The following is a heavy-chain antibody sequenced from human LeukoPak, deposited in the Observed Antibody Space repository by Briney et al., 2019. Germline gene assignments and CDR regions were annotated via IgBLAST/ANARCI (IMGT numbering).Heavy chain of an antibody. V-gene: IGHV3-48*04. D-gene: IGHD6-25*01. J-gene: IGHJ5*02. Sequence: PGGSLRLSCAASGFTFSGYSMNWVRQAPGKGLEWVSYISGSSSPIFYADSVKGRFTISRGNAKNSLYLQMNSLRAEDTAVYYCAREPAAAGKNWFDPWGQGTLVTVSS. CDR1: GFTFSGYS. CDR2: ISGSSSPI. CDR3: AREPAAAGKNWFDP.